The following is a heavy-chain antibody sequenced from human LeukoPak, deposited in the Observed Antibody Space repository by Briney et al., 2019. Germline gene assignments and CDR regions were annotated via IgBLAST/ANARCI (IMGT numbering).Heavy chain of an antibody. CDR3: ARLSEDYYDSSGNRSY. J-gene: IGHJ4*02. D-gene: IGHD3-22*01. CDR2: INSDGSST. CDR1: GFTFNKYW. Sequence: GRSLRLSCAASGFTFNKYWMHWVRQAPGKGLVWVSRINSDGSSTTYADSVKGRFTISRDNAKNTLYLQMNSLRAEDTAVYYCARLSEDYYDSSGNRSYWGQGTLVTVSS. V-gene: IGHV3-74*01.